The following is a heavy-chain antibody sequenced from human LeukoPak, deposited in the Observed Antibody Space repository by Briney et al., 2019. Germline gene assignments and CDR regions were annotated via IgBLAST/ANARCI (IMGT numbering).Heavy chain of an antibody. Sequence: PSETLSLTCTVSGGSISSGGYYWSWLRQHPGKGLEWIGYIYYSGSTYYNPSLKSRVTISVDTSKNQFSLKLSSVTAADTAVYYCARENSNYDHYYYYYYMDVWGKGTTVTVSS. D-gene: IGHD4-11*01. CDR2: IYYSGST. CDR3: ARENSNYDHYYYYYYMDV. CDR1: GGSISSGGYY. V-gene: IGHV4-31*03. J-gene: IGHJ6*03.